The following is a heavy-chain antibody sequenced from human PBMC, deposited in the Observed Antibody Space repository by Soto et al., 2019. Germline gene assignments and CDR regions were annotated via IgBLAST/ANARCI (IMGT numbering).Heavy chain of an antibody. J-gene: IGHJ6*02. V-gene: IGHV4-34*01. CDR1: VGSFRGSC. CDR3: ARGHPTAPYFDWLMDYYYYGMDV. D-gene: IGHD3-9*01. CDR2: INHSGST. Sequence: WATLSLTEAGNVGSFRGSCWRWKRPPPGKGLVWIWEINHSGSTHYNPSLKSRVTISVDTSKNQFSLKLSSVTAADTAVYYCARGHPTAPYFDWLMDYYYYGMDVWGQGTTVTGPS.